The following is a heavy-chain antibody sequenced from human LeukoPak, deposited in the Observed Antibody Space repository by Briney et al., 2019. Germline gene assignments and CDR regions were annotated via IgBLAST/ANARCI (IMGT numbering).Heavy chain of an antibody. CDR1: GFTFSSYW. CDR2: VNTDGSST. CDR3: ATPTIFGVIH. J-gene: IGHJ4*02. D-gene: IGHD3-3*01. V-gene: IGHV3-74*01. Sequence: GGSLRLSCAASGFTFSSYWMHWVRQAPGKGLVWVSRVNTDGSSTSYADSVKGRFTISRDNAKNTLYLQMNTLRAEDTAVYYCATPTIFGVIHWGQGTLVTVSS.